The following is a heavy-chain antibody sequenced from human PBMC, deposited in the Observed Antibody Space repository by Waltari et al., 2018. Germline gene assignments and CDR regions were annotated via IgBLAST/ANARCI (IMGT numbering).Heavy chain of an antibody. D-gene: IGHD6-19*01. V-gene: IGHV3-74*01. J-gene: IGHJ4*02. CDR3: ASPPSITVADPFDS. CDR1: GFTFSSNW. Sequence: EVQLVESGGGLVQPGGSLRLSCAASGFTFSSNWMHWVRQAPGKGLVWFSAINSDASSTTYADSVKGRFTISRDNAKNTLYLQMNSLRAEDTAVYYCASPPSITVADPFDSWGQGTLVTVSS. CDR2: INSDASST.